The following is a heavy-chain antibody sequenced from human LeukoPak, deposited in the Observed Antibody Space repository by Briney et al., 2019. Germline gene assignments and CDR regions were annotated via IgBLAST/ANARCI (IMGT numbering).Heavy chain of an antibody. J-gene: IGHJ4*02. D-gene: IGHD4-17*01. V-gene: IGHV3-23*01. CDR2: ISGSGGTT. CDR3: ATLYGDYGDY. Sequence: GGSLRLSCEASGFTFSSYTMNWVRQAPGKGLEWVSGISGSGGTTYYADSVKGRFTISRDNSKNTLYLQMLSLRVEDTAVYYCATLYGDYGDYWGQGTLVTVSS. CDR1: GFTFSSYT.